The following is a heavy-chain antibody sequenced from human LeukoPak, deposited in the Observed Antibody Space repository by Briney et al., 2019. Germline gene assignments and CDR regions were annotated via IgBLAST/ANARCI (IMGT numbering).Heavy chain of an antibody. CDR3: ARGDIVVVLAAIDYYYYGMDV. Sequence: ASVKVSCKASGYTFTAYYIHWVRQAPGQGLEWMGRINPNSGGTNYAQKFQDRVTMTRDTSISTAYMELSRLRFDDTAVYYCARGDIVVVLAAIDYYYYGMDVWGQGTTVTVSS. CDR2: INPNSGGT. V-gene: IGHV1-2*06. CDR1: GYTFTAYY. J-gene: IGHJ6*02. D-gene: IGHD2-2*01.